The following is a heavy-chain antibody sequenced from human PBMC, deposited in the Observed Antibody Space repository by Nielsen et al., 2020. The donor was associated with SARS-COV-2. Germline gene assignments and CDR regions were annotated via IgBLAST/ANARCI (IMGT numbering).Heavy chain of an antibody. Sequence: ASVKVSCKASGYTFTAYAIHWVRQDPGQRLEWMGWINSDSGNTKYSQKFRGRVTITRDTSASTAYMELSGLSSEDTAVYYCARVTRYYDSSGYYSDYWGQGTLVTVSS. CDR3: ARVTRYYDSSGYYSDY. CDR2: INSDSGNT. V-gene: IGHV1-3*04. CDR1: GYTFTAYA. J-gene: IGHJ4*02. D-gene: IGHD3-22*01.